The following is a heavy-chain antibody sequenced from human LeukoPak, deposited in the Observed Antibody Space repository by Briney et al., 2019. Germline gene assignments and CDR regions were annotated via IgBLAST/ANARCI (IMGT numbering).Heavy chain of an antibody. J-gene: IGHJ6*03. CDR2: INHSGST. Sequence: PSETLSLTCAVYGGSFSGYYWSWIRQPPGKGLEWIGEINHSGSTNYNPSLKSRVTISVDTSKNQFSLKLSSVTAADTAVYYCARAIHYDILTGYFTSSYYYYMDVWGKGTTVTVSS. CDR3: ARAIHYDILTGYFTSSYYYYMDV. D-gene: IGHD3-9*01. CDR1: GGSFSGYY. V-gene: IGHV4-34*01.